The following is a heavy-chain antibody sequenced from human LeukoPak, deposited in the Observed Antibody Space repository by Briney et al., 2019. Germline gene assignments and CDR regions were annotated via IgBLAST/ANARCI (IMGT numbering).Heavy chain of an antibody. D-gene: IGHD6-6*01. CDR3: ARDRPPLDY. J-gene: IGHJ4*02. CDR2: IYYSGST. V-gene: IGHV4-59*11. CDR1: GGSISSHY. Sequence: SETLSLTCTVPGGSISSHYWSWIRQPPGKGLEWIGYIYYSGSTNYNPSLKSRVTISVDTSKNQFSLKLSSVTAADTAVYYCARDRPPLDYWGQGTLVTVSS.